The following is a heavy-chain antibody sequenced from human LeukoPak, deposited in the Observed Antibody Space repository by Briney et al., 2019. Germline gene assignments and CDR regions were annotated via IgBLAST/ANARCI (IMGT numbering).Heavy chain of an antibody. CDR2: ISGSGGST. CDR3: AKTNLGYCSGGSCYSRHYRLDY. CDR1: GFTFSSYV. J-gene: IGHJ4*02. V-gene: IGHV3-23*01. D-gene: IGHD2-15*01. Sequence: GGSLRLSCATSGFTFSSYVISWDRQAPGKGLEWVSAISGSGGSTYYADSVKGRFTISRDNSRNTLYLQMNSLRAEDTAVYYCAKTNLGYCSGGSCYSRHYRLDYWGQGTLVTVSS.